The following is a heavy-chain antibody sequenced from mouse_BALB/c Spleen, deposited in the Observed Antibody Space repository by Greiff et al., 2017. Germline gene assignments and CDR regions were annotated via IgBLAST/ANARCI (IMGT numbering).Heavy chain of an antibody. D-gene: IGHD1-1*01. V-gene: IGHV1-67*01. CDR2: ISTYYGNT. J-gene: IGHJ2*01. CDR3: ARGGATVVDYCLDY. CDR1: GYTFTDYA. Sequence: QVQLQQSGPELVRPGASVKISCKGSGYTFTDYAMHWVKQSHAKCLEWIGVISTYYGNTNYNQKFKGKATMTVDKSSSTAYMELARLTSEDSAIYCCARGGATVVDYCLDYWGQGTTLTVSS.